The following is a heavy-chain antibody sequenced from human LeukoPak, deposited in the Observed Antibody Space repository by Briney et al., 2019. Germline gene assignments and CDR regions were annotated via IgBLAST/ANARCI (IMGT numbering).Heavy chain of an antibody. J-gene: IGHJ6*02. CDR1: GYTLTDLY. CDR2: FDPEDGET. D-gene: IGHD3-10*01. CDR3: ATDIPRRVRGVVYSSFGMDV. Sequence: GASVKVSCKVSGYTLTDLYMHWVRQAPGKGLEWLGGFDPEDGETIYAQKFQGRVTLAEDTSTDTAYMEPSSLRSEDTAAYYCATDIPRRVRGVVYSSFGMDVWGQGTTVTVSS. V-gene: IGHV1-24*01.